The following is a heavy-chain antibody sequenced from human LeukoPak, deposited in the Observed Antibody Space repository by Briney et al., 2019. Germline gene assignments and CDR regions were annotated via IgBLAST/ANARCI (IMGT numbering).Heavy chain of an antibody. D-gene: IGHD3-10*01. CDR3: ARNGRVRRVVKDLFEY. J-gene: IGHJ4*02. Sequence: ASVKVSCKASGYTFTSYGITWVRQAPGQGLEWMGRVSPYNGNTYYSQRFQDRVIITKDTSTGTAYMDLRDLRTDDTAMYYCARNGRVRRVVKDLFEYWGQGTLVAVSS. CDR2: VSPYNGNT. V-gene: IGHV1-18*01. CDR1: GYTFTSYG.